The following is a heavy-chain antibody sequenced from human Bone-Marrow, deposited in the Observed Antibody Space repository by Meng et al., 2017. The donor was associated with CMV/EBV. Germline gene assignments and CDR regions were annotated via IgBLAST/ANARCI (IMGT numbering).Heavy chain of an antibody. CDR1: GGTFSSYA. Sequence: VKVSCKASGGTFSSYAISWVRQAPGQGLEWMGGIIPIFGTANYAQKFQGRVTITTDESTSTAYMELSSLRSEDTAVYYCAREGPREGDCTSISCYSDVYGMDVWGQGTTVTVSS. D-gene: IGHD2-2*02. J-gene: IGHJ6*02. CDR2: IIPIFGTA. CDR3: AREGPREGDCTSISCYSDVYGMDV. V-gene: IGHV1-69*13.